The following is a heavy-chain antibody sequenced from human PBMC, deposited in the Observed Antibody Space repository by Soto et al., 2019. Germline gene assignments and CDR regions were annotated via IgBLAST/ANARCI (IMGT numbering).Heavy chain of an antibody. J-gene: IGHJ4*02. V-gene: IGHV3-74*01. CDR1: GFTCSSYW. D-gene: IGHD2-21*02. CDR2: INSDGSST. Sequence: WSLRLCCAASGFTCSSYWMHWFRQAPGKGLVWVSRINSDGSSTSYADSVKGRFTISRDNAKNTLYLQMNSLRAEDTAVYYCASVQCGGDCLVDYWGQGTLVTVSS. CDR3: ASVQCGGDCLVDY.